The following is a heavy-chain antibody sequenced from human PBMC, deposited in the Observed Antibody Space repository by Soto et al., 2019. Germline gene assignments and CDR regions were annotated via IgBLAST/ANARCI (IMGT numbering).Heavy chain of an antibody. Sequence: EVQMLESGGGLVQPGGSLRLSCSVSGFTFSAHAMSWVRQAPGKGPEWVSTVSATDGRTDYADSVKGRFTITRDNSKNTLYLHMSSLRLEDTAIYYCAKDRFNGAFDIWGQGTMVPVSS. J-gene: IGHJ3*02. D-gene: IGHD2-8*01. CDR2: VSATDGRT. V-gene: IGHV3-23*01. CDR3: AKDRFNGAFDI. CDR1: GFTFSAHA.